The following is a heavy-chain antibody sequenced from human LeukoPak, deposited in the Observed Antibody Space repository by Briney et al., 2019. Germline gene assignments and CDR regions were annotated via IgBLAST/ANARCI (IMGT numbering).Heavy chain of an antibody. J-gene: IGHJ3*02. D-gene: IGHD3-3*01. V-gene: IGHV4-30-2*01. CDR2: IYHSGST. CDR3: ASWAPRSYDFWSGDAFDI. Sequence: SETLSLTCTVSGGSISSGGYYWSWIRQPPGKGLEWVGYIYHSGSTYYNPSLKSRVTISVDRSKNQFSLKLSSVTAADTAVYYCASWAPRSYDFWSGDAFDIWGQGTMVTVSS. CDR1: GGSISSGGYY.